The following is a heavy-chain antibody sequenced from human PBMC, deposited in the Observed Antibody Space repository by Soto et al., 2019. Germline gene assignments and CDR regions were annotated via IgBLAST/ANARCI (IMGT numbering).Heavy chain of an antibody. CDR2: IYYSGST. Sequence: SETLSLTCTVSGGSISSSSYYWGWIRQPPGKGLEWIGSIYYSGSTYYNPSLKSRVTISVDTSKNQFSLKLSSVTAADTAVYYCARRCFLEWLFQGAADYWGQGTLVTVST. CDR3: ARRCFLEWLFQGAADY. V-gene: IGHV4-39*01. J-gene: IGHJ4*02. CDR1: GGSISSSSYY. D-gene: IGHD3-3*01.